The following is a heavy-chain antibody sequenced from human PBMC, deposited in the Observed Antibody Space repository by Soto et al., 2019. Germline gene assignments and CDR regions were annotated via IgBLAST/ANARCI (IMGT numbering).Heavy chain of an antibody. CDR1: GFTFSSYG. CDR2: IWYDGSNK. CDR3: ARGNHAYGDYGRVAAFDI. J-gene: IGHJ3*02. D-gene: IGHD4-17*01. V-gene: IGHV3-33*01. Sequence: QVQLVESGGGVVQPGRSLRLSCAASGFTFSSYGMHWVRQAPGKGLEWVAVIWYDGSNKYYADSVRGRFTISRDNSKNTLYLQMNRLGAEDTAVYYCARGNHAYGDYGRVAAFDIWGQGTMDTVSS.